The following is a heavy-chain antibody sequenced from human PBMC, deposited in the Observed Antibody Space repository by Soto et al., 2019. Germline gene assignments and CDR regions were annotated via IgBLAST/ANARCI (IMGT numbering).Heavy chain of an antibody. Sequence: QEPLQQSGPGLVKPSQTLALTCTISGGSISRGGYYWSWIRQHPGKGLEWIGYIYYRGSTYYNPSLKSRVTLSLDTSKNQSSLKLSSVTAADTAVYCCARDFLTQDAFDLWGQGTMVTVSS. CDR3: ARDFLTQDAFDL. J-gene: IGHJ3*01. V-gene: IGHV4-31*03. CDR2: IYYRGST. CDR1: GGSISRGGYY.